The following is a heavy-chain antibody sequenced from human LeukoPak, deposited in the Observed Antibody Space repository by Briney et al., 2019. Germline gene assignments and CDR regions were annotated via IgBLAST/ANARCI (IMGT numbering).Heavy chain of an antibody. Sequence: ASVKVSCKASGYTFTSYYMHWVRQAPGQGLEWMGIINPSGGSTSYAQKFQGRVTMTRDTSTSTVYMELSSLRSEDTAVYYCARDIRGKTVTTEEYYYYGMDVWGQGTTVTVSS. CDR1: GYTFTSYY. V-gene: IGHV1-46*01. J-gene: IGHJ6*02. CDR3: ARDIRGKTVTTEEYYYYGMDV. D-gene: IGHD4-17*01. CDR2: INPSGGST.